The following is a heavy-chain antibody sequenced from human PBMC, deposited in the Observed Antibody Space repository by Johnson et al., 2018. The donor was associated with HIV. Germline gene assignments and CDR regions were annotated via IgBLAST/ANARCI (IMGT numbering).Heavy chain of an antibody. Sequence: VQLVESGGVVVQPGGSLRLSCAASGFTFDDYTMHWVRHAPGKGLEWVANINQDGSDKYYVDSVKGRFTISRDNAQNSLYLQMNSLRAEDTAVYYCGRESTGAGTAFDIWGQETMVTVSS. CDR1: GFTFDDYT. CDR3: GRESTGAGTAFDI. D-gene: IGHD2-8*02. J-gene: IGHJ3*02. V-gene: IGHV3-7*01. CDR2: INQDGSDK.